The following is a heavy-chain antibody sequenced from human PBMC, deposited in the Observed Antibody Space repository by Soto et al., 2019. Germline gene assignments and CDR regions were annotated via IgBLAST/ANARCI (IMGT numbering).Heavy chain of an antibody. CDR1: GYTFTSYD. D-gene: IGHD6-6*01. CDR3: ARDWYSSSSDYYYYMDV. V-gene: IGHV1-8*01. J-gene: IGHJ6*03. CDR2: MNPNSGNT. Sequence: QVQLVQSGAEVKKPGASVKVSCKASGYTFTSYDINWVRQATGQGLEWMGWMNPNSGNTGYAQKFQGRVTMTRNTSISTAYMELSSLSSEDTAVYYCARDWYSSSSDYYYYMDVWGKGTTVTVSS.